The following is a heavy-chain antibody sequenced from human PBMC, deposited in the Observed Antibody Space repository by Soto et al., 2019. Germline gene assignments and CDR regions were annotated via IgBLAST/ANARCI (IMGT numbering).Heavy chain of an antibody. CDR1: CAYISDFS. CDR3: ARETGENWTYEAH. D-gene: IGHD1-7*01. Sequence: LSLTCRVSCAYISDFSGSLIRQPAGKGLEWIGRITINGNTQKNPSFKSRVTMSIDTSRNHFSLNLQSATAADTALYYCARETGENWTYEAHWGPGTLVTVSS. V-gene: IGHV4-4*07. CDR2: ITINGNT. J-gene: IGHJ1*01.